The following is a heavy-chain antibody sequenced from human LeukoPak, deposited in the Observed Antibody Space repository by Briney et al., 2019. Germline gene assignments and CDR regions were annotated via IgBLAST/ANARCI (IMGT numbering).Heavy chain of an antibody. CDR1: GFTFSSYS. Sequence: PGGSLRLSCAASGFTFSSYSVNWVRQAPGKGLEWVSSISSSSSYIYYADSVKGRFTISGDNAKNSLYLQMNSLRAEDTAVYYCARDGGSTYYGDFWSGYYMTYYYYYYMDVWGKGTTVTVSS. J-gene: IGHJ6*03. CDR3: ARDGGSTYYGDFWSGYYMTYYYYYYMDV. CDR2: ISSSSSYI. V-gene: IGHV3-21*01. D-gene: IGHD3-3*01.